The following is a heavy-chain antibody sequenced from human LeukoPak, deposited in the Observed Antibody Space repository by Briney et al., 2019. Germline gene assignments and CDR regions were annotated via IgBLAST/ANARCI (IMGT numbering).Heavy chain of an antibody. Sequence: KRGESLKISCKGSGYRFTNYWIGWVRQMPGKGLEWMGIVNPGDSDTRYSPSFQGQVTTSADTSITTAYLQWSSLKASDNGMYYCARRGDDSSLVAFDVWGQGTMVTVSS. CDR3: ARRGDDSSLVAFDV. V-gene: IGHV5-51*01. CDR2: VNPGDSDT. D-gene: IGHD5-12*01. CDR1: GYRFTNYW. J-gene: IGHJ3*01.